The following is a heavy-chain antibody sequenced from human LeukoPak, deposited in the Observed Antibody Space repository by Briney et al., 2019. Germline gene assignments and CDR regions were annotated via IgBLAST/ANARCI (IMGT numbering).Heavy chain of an antibody. D-gene: IGHD2-15*01. J-gene: IGHJ6*02. CDR2: IIPIFGTA. CDR1: GYTFTSYD. V-gene: IGHV1-69*13. CDR3: ARDIVVVVAATGSYYYYGMDV. Sequence: ASVTVSCKASGYTFTSYDISWVRQAPGQGLEWMGGIIPIFGTANYAQKFQGRVTITADESTSTAYMELSSLRSEDTAVYYCARDIVVVVAATGSYYYYGMDVWGQGTTVTVSS.